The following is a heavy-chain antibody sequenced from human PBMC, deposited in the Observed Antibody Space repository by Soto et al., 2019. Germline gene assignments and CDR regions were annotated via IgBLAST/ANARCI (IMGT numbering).Heavy chain of an antibody. D-gene: IGHD3-3*01. J-gene: IGHJ6*02. CDR2: ISYDGRKK. CDR3: ARYYDFWSGYRYYYYYYGMDV. Sequence: GGSLKLSCEASGFTFSSYAMHWVRQAPGKGLEWVEVISYDGRKKYYANSVKGQFTISRDNSKNTLYLKMNSLRAEVTAVYYCARYYDFWSGYRYYYYYYGMDVWGQGTTVTVSS. V-gene: IGHV3-30*04. CDR1: GFTFSSYA.